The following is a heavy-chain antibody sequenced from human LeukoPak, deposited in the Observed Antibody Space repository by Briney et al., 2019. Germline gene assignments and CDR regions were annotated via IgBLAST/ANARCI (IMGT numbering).Heavy chain of an antibody. V-gene: IGHV3-11*06. Sequence: PGGSRRLSCAASGFTFSDYYMSWIRQAPGKGLEWVSYISSSSSYTNYADSVKGRFTISRDNAKNSLYQQMNSLRAEDTAVYYCARESFYYGSGSYYHNFDYWGQGTLVTVSS. CDR1: GFTFSDYY. J-gene: IGHJ4*02. D-gene: IGHD3-10*01. CDR3: ARESFYYGSGSYYHNFDY. CDR2: ISSSSSYT.